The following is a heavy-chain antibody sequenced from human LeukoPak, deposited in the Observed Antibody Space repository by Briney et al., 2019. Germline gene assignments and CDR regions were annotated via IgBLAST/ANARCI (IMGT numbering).Heavy chain of an antibody. CDR3: ADSALSY. CDR2: ISYDGSNK. Sequence: GRSLRLSCAASGFTFSSYGMHWVRQAPGKGLEWVAVISYDGSNKYYADSVKGRFTISRDNSKNTLYLQMNSLRAEDTAVYYCADSALSYWGQGTLVTASS. V-gene: IGHV3-30*03. CDR1: GFTFSSYG. D-gene: IGHD3-3*02. J-gene: IGHJ4*02.